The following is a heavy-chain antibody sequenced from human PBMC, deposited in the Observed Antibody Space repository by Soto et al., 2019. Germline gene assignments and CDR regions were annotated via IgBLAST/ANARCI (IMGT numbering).Heavy chain of an antibody. V-gene: IGHV3-30*03. J-gene: IGHJ6*02. CDR1: EFTFRSHG. CDR2: ISYDGTNT. Sequence: QVQLVESGGGVVLPGRSLRLSCEVSEFTFRSHGMHWVRQAPGKGLEWLAVISYDGTNTYYADSVEGRFTISRDNSKHTLYLQMNSLRVEDTAVYYCAIGKEWERPLAYLLDVWGQGTTVTVS. CDR3: AIGKEWERPLAYLLDV. D-gene: IGHD1-26*01.